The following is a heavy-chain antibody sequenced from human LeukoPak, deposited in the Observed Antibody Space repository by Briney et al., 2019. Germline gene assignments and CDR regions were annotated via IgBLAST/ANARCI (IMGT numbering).Heavy chain of an antibody. CDR2: ISGSGGST. V-gene: IGHV3-23*01. Sequence: AGGSLRLSCAASGFTFSSYAMSWVRQAPGKGLERVSAISGSGGSTYYADSVKGRFTISRDNSKNTLYLQMNSLRAEDTAVYYCAKDVIVVVPVGDGMDVWGQGTTVTVSS. D-gene: IGHD2-2*01. J-gene: IGHJ6*02. CDR3: AKDVIVVVPVGDGMDV. CDR1: GFTFSSYA.